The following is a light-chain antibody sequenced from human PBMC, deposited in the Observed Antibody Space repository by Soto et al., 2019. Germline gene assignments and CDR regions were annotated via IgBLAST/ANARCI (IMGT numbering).Light chain of an antibody. J-gene: IGKJ1*01. CDR3: QQRFSTPRT. V-gene: IGKV1-39*01. Sequence: EIQMTQSPSPLSASVGDRVTITCRASQTISTYLNWYQQKPGKAPKLLIYGASSLQSGVPSRFSGSGSGTDFTLTISSLQPEDFGTYYCQQRFSTPRTFGQGTKVDIK. CDR2: GAS. CDR1: QTISTY.